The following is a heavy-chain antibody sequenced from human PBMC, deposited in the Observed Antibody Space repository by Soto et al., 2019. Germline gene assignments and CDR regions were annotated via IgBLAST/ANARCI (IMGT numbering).Heavy chain of an antibody. Sequence: QVHVVESGGGLVKPGGSLRLSCAASGFTFSDYQMSWIRQAPGKGLEWVSYIGSSGLSVYYEDSVKGRFTISRDNANNSLYLEMNSLRAEDSAVYYCARDLRQLLSHNYYYYYLDVWGKGTTVSVSS. J-gene: IGHJ6*03. CDR2: IGSSGLSV. D-gene: IGHD2-2*01. CDR3: ARDLRQLLSHNYYYYYLDV. V-gene: IGHV3-11*01. CDR1: GFTFSDYQ.